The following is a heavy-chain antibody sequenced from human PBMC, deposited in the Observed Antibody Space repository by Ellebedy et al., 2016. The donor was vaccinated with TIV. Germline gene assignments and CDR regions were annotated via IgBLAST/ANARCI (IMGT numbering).Heavy chain of an antibody. V-gene: IGHV3-73*01. CDR3: TRHGGGSYSLPFDY. CDR1: GFTFSGSA. D-gene: IGHD1-26*01. Sequence: GESLKISXAASGFTFSGSAIHWVRQASGKGLEWVGHIRSKSNSHATAYAALVKGRFTISRDDSKNTAYLQMNSLKTEDTAVYYCTRHGGGSYSLPFDYWGQGTLVTVSS. J-gene: IGHJ4*02. CDR2: IRSKSNSHAT.